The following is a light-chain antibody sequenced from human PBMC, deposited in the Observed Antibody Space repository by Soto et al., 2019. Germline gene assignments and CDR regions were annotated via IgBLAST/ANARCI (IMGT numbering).Light chain of an antibody. CDR3: SSYISSSTLVV. CDR1: SYDVGGYNF. J-gene: IGLJ2*01. CDR2: EVS. Sequence: QSALTQPASVSGSPGQSITISCTGTSYDVGGYNFVSWYQQHPGKAPKLMIYEVSHRPSGVSNRFSGSKSGNTASLTISGLQAEDEADYYCSSYISSSTLVVFGGGTKLTVL. V-gene: IGLV2-14*01.